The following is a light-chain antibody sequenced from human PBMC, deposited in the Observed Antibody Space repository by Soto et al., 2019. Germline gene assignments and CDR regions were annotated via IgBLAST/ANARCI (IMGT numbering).Light chain of an antibody. CDR3: QQSYIAPWT. V-gene: IGKV1-39*01. CDR2: AAS. Sequence: DIQMTQSSSSLSASVGDRVSITCRASQSISTYLNWYQQKPGKVPRLLIYAASSLQSGVPSRFSGSGSGTDFTLTISSLQPEDFATYYCQQSYIAPWTFGQGTKVDIK. J-gene: IGKJ1*01. CDR1: QSISTY.